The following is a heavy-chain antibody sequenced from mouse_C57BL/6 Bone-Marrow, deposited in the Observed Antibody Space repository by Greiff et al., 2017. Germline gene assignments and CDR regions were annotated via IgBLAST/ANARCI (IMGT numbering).Heavy chain of an antibody. J-gene: IGHJ3*01. CDR3: AIGVYYGNPWFAY. CDR2: IHPSDSDT. V-gene: IGHV1-74*01. D-gene: IGHD2-1*01. Sequence: VQLQQPGAELVKPGASVKVSCKASGYTFTSYWMHWVKQRPGQGLEWIGRIHPSDSDTNYNQKFKGKATLTVDKSSSPAYMQLSSLTSEDSAVYCCAIGVYYGNPWFAYWGQGTLVTVSA. CDR1: GYTFTSYW.